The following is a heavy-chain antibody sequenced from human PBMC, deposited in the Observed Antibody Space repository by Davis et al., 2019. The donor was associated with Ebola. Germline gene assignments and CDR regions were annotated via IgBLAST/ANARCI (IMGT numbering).Heavy chain of an antibody. Sequence: GESLKISCAASGFTFSSYAMSWVRQAPGKGLEWVSLISGSGGNTYYADSVEGRFTISRDNSKNTMYLQINSLRAEDTALYYCAKHRARYHLPTDYFDPWGQGTLVTVSS. CDR3: AKHRARYHLPTDYFDP. CDR2: ISGSGGNT. J-gene: IGHJ5*02. CDR1: GFTFSSYA. D-gene: IGHD1-14*01. V-gene: IGHV3-23*01.